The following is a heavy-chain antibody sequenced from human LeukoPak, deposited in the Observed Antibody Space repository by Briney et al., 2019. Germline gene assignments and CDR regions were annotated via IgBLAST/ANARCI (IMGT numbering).Heavy chain of an antibody. CDR3: ARLEGHTSIDY. D-gene: IGHD5-24*01. CDR1: GGSFSGYY. Sequence: SETLSLTCAVYGGSFSGYYWSWIRQPPGKGLDWIGEINHSGSTNYNPSLKSRVTISVDTSKNRFSLKLSPVTAADTAVYYCARLEGHTSIDYWGQGTLVTVS. J-gene: IGHJ4*02. CDR2: INHSGST. V-gene: IGHV4-34*01.